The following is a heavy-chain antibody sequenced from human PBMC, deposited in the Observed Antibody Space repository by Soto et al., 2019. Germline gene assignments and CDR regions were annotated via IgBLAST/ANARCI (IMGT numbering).Heavy chain of an antibody. D-gene: IGHD1-26*01. CDR3: GGATRDYYYGMDV. J-gene: IGHJ6*02. V-gene: IGHV4-34*01. CDR1: GGSFSGYY. CDR2: INHSGST. Sequence: PSETLSLTCAVYGGSFSGYYWSWIRQPPGKGLEWIGEINHSGSTNYNPSLKSRVTISVDTSKNQFSLRLSSVTAADTAVYYCGGATRDYYYGMDVWGQGTTVTSP.